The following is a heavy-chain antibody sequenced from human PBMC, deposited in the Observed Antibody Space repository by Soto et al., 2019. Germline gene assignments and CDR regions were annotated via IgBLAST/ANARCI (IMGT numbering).Heavy chain of an antibody. CDR2: ISGSGDST. D-gene: IGHD6-13*01. J-gene: IGHJ6*02. CDR3: AKDLDGAAAGPTKFYGMDV. Sequence: EVQLLESGGGLVQPGGSLRLSCAASGFTFSSYAMSWVRQAPGKGLEWVSVISGSGDSTYYADSVRGRFTISRDNSKNTLYLQMNSLRAADTAVYYCAKDLDGAAAGPTKFYGMDVWGQGTTVTVSS. V-gene: IGHV3-23*01. CDR1: GFTFSSYA.